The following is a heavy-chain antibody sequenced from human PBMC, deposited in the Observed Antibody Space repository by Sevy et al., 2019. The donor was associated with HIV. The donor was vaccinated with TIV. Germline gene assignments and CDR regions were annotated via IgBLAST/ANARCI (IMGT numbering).Heavy chain of an antibody. CDR3: ARKGWGTAMVYGMDV. CDR2: INPSGGST. CDR1: GYTFTGYY. V-gene: IGHV1-46*01. D-gene: IGHD5-18*01. J-gene: IGHJ6*02. Sequence: ASVKVSCKASGYTFTGYYVHWVRQAPGQGLEWMGIINPSGGSTSYAQKFQGRVTMTRDTSTSTVYMELSSLRSEDTAVYYCARKGWGTAMVYGMDVWGQGTTVTVSS.